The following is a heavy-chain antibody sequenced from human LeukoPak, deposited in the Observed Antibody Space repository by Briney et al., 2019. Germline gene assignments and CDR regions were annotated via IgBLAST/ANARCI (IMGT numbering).Heavy chain of an antibody. D-gene: IGHD6-19*01. CDR2: IYTSGST. Sequence: SETLSLTCTVSGGSISSYYWSWLRQPPGKGLEGMGYIYTSGSTNYNPSLKRRVTISVDASKNQFSLKLSSVTAADTAVYYCARGEHDPDSSGRSNWFDPWGQGTLVTVSS. J-gene: IGHJ5*02. V-gene: IGHV4-4*09. CDR1: GGSISSYY. CDR3: ARGEHDPDSSGRSNWFDP.